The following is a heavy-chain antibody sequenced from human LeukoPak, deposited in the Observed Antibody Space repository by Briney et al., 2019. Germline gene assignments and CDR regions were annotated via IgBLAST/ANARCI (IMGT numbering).Heavy chain of an antibody. CDR2: IDSSGGYM. CDR1: GFTFDDYG. Sequence: GGSLRLSCAASGFTFDDYGMSWVRQAPGKGLEWVSSIDSSGGYMFYADSVKGRFIISRDNAKDSLYLQMNSLRVEDTAVYYCLRGDRRDYWGQGTLVTVSS. V-gene: IGHV3-21*06. J-gene: IGHJ4*02. CDR3: LRGDRRDY.